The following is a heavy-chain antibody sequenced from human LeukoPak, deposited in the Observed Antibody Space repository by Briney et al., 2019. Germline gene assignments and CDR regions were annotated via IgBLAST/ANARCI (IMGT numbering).Heavy chain of an antibody. D-gene: IGHD2-21*01. CDR1: GFTFSSYC. CDR2: ISSSNSYI. CDR3: ARAAYRIGYMDV. J-gene: IGHJ6*03. V-gene: IGHV3-21*01. Sequence: GGSLSLSCPASGFTFSSYCWNWVRQPPGKGLEWVSSISSSNSYINHADYVKGRFTITRDNATTSLYLQMNSLRAADTAVYYCARAAYRIGYMDVWGKGTTVTVSS.